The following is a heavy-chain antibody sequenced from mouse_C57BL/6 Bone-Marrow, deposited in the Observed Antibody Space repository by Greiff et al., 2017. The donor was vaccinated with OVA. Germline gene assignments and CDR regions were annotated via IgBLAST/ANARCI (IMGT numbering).Heavy chain of an antibody. Sequence: EVKLVESGGGLVQPKGSLKLSCAASGFSFNTYAMNWVRQAPGQGLEWVARIRSKSNNYATYYAASVKDRFTISREDSESMLYLQMKNWKTEDTAMYYCVRHALTTVVPYWYFDVWGTGTTVTVSS. CDR3: VRHALTTVVPYWYFDV. CDR2: IRSKSNNYAT. CDR1: GFSFNTYA. D-gene: IGHD1-1*01. V-gene: IGHV10-1*01. J-gene: IGHJ1*03.